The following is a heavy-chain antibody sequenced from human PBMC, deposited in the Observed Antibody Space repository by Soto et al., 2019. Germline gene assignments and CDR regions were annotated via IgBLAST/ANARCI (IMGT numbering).Heavy chain of an antibody. CDR2: IDNAGTDS. Sequence: EVQLVESGGGVVQPGGSLRLSCAASGFTLSGRSMHWVRQAPGTGLVWVSGIDNAGTDSTYADSVKGRFTSSRDNDKNLLYLQLNTPRVEDTARYYCARGWMGRDVWGKGTTVAVS. J-gene: IGHJ6*03. CDR1: GFTLSGRS. D-gene: IGHD2-2*03. V-gene: IGHV3-74*01. CDR3: ARGWMGRDV.